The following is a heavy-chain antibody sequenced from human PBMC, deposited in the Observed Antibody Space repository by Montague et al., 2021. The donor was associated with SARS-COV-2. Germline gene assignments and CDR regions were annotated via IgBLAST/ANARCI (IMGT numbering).Heavy chain of an antibody. CDR1: GGPISSSSYY. J-gene: IGHJ6*02. Sequence: SETLSLTSTLSGGPISSSSYYWGWIRQPPGKGLEWIGSIYYSGSTYYNPSLKSRVTISVDTSKNQFSLKLSSVTAADTAVYYCARVGRQQLVRLSGMDVWGQGTLVTVSS. V-gene: IGHV4-39*07. CDR2: IYYSGST. D-gene: IGHD6-13*01. CDR3: ARVGRQQLVRLSGMDV.